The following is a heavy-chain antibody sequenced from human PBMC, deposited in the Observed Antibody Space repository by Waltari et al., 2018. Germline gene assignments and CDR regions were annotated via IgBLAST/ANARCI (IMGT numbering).Heavy chain of an antibody. CDR2: INSDGSST. CDR3: ARGPTYYDFWSGHIR. V-gene: IGHV3-74*01. D-gene: IGHD3-3*01. Sequence: EVQLVESGGGLVQPGGSLRLSCAASGFTFSSYWMHWVRQAPGKGLVWVSRINSDGSSTSYADSVKGRFTISRDNAKNTLYLQMNSLRAEDTAVYYCARGPTYYDFWSGHIRWGQGTLVTVSS. CDR1: GFTFSSYW. J-gene: IGHJ4*02.